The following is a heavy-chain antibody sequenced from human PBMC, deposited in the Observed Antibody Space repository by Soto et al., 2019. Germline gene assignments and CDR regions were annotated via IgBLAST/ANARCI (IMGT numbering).Heavy chain of an antibody. V-gene: IGHV3-30-3*01. J-gene: IGHJ3*01. Sequence: QVQLVESGGGVVEPGRSLRLSCAASGFTFSIYAMHWVRQAPGKGLEWVAVILYDGSNKYYADSVKGRYTISRDNSKNTLDLQMNGLRAEDTAVYYCARREHNALDLWGQGTMVTVSS. CDR2: ILYDGSNK. CDR3: ARREHNALDL. CDR1: GFTFSIYA. D-gene: IGHD1-26*01.